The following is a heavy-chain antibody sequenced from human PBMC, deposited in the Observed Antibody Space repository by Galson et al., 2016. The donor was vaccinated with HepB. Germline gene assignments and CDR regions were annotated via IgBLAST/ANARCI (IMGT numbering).Heavy chain of an antibody. Sequence: CAISWDSVSSNSAAWNWFRQSTSRGLEWLGRTYYRSKWYNDYRISLKTRININADTSRNEVSLQMKSVTLEDTAVYYCARARSRGWSDAFDYWGQGTLVTISS. CDR2: TYYRSKWYN. CDR1: WDSVSSNSAA. J-gene: IGHJ4*02. V-gene: IGHV6-1*01. CDR3: ARARSRGWSDAFDY. D-gene: IGHD6-19*01.